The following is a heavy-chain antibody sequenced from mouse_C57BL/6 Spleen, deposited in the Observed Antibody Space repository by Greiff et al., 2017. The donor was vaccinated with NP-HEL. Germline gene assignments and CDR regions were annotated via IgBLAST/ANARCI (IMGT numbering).Heavy chain of an antibody. D-gene: IGHD2-2*01. Sequence: EVHLVESGGGLVKPGGSLKLSCAASGFTFSSYAMSWVRQTPEKRLEWVATISDGGSYTYYPDNVKGRFTISRDNAKNNLYLQMSHLKSEDTAMYYCARVWLRRPDYYAMDYWGQGTSVTVSS. CDR2: ISDGGSYT. V-gene: IGHV5-4*01. CDR3: ARVWLRRPDYYAMDY. J-gene: IGHJ4*01. CDR1: GFTFSSYA.